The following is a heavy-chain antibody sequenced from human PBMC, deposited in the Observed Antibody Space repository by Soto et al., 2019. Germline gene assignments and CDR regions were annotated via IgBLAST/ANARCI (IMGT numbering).Heavy chain of an antibody. V-gene: IGHV4-39*01. Sequence: SETLSLTCTVSGGSISDSSHYWAWIRQPPGKGLEWIATINYSGRTYYNPSLRSRVTISVDTSRDQFSLKLTSVTAADTAVYYCARLHGYCISSSCHGHYAMDVWGQGTTVTVSS. D-gene: IGHD2-2*01. CDR1: GGSISDSSHY. J-gene: IGHJ6*02. CDR3: ARLHGYCISSSCHGHYAMDV. CDR2: INYSGRT.